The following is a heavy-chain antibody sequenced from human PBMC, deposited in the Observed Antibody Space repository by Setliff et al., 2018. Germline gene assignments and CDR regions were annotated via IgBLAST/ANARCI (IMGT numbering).Heavy chain of an antibody. Sequence: ASVKVSCKASGYTFTSYYMHWVRQAPGQGLEWMGIINPSGGSTSYAQKFQGRVTMTRDTSTSTVYMELSSLRSEDTAVYYCAREGGWNGIILYYFDYWGQGTLVTVSS. CDR2: INPSGGST. CDR1: GYTFTSYY. CDR3: AREGGWNGIILYYFDY. D-gene: IGHD1-1*01. J-gene: IGHJ4*02. V-gene: IGHV1-46*01.